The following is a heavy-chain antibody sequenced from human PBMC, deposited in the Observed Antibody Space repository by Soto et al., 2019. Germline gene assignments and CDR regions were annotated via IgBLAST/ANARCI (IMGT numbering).Heavy chain of an antibody. J-gene: IGHJ4*02. V-gene: IGHV3-23*01. CDR1: GFSCGSYA. Sequence: XGSLRLSFSASGFSCGSYALSWVRQAPGKGLEWVSTISGSDGKTFYADSVKGRFSISRDTSQSTLYLQMNSLRADDTAMYYCARWSYLDYWGQGTRVTVSS. CDR3: ARWSYLDY. D-gene: IGHD3-3*01. CDR2: ISGSDGKT.